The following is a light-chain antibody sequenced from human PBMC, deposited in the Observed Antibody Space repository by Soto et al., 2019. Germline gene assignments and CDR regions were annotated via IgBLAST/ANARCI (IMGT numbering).Light chain of an antibody. Sequence: QSALTQPASVSGSPGQSITLSCTGTSSDVGGYNYVSWYQQHPGKAPKLMIYDVTDRPSGVSNRSSGSKSGNTASLTISGLQAEDEADYYCSSYTSASTPYVFGTGTKVTVL. V-gene: IGLV2-14*01. J-gene: IGLJ1*01. CDR3: SSYTSASTPYV. CDR2: DVT. CDR1: SSDVGGYNY.